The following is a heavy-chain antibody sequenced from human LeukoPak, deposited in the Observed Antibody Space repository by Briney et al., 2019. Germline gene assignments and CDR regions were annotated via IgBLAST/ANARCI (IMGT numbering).Heavy chain of an antibody. D-gene: IGHD2-2*01. Sequence: GESLKISCKGSGYNFANYWIAWVRQMPGKGLEWMGIIYPDDSETRYSPSFQGQVTVSADKSISTAYLQWSSLKASDTAMYYCARRDCSTSSCPFDYWGQGTLVTVSS. CDR1: GYNFANYW. CDR3: ARRDCSTSSCPFDY. CDR2: IYPDDSET. V-gene: IGHV5-51*01. J-gene: IGHJ4*02.